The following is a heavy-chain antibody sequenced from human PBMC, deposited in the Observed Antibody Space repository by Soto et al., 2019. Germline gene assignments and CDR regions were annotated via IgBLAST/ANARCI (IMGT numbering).Heavy chain of an antibody. CDR2: IDWDDDK. V-gene: IGHV2-70*01. CDR3: ARMINKSGYSSGHFDY. Sequence: GSGPTLVNPTQTLTLTCTFSGFSLSTSGMCVSWIRQPPGKALEWLALIDWDDDKYYSTSLKTRLTISKDASKNQVVLTMTNMDPVDTATYYCARMINKSGYSSGHFDYWGQGTLVTVSS. J-gene: IGHJ4*02. D-gene: IGHD6-19*01. CDR1: GFSLSTSGMC.